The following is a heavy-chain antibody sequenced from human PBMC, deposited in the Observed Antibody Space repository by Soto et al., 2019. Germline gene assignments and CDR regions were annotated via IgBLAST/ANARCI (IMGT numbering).Heavy chain of an antibody. CDR1: GFTFSSYA. J-gene: IGHJ6*02. D-gene: IGHD3-16*01. CDR2: ISGSGGST. Sequence: EVQLLESGGGLVQPGGSLRLSCAASGFTFSSYAMSWVRQAPGKGLEWVSAISGSGGSTYYADSVKRRFTISRDNSKNTLYLQMNSLRAEDTAVYYCAKDQIITFGGYGMDVWGQGTTVTVSS. CDR3: AKDQIITFGGYGMDV. V-gene: IGHV3-23*01.